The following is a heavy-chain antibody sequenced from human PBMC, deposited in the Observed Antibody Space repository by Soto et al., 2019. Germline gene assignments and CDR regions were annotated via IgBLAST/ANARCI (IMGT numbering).Heavy chain of an antibody. D-gene: IGHD3-22*01. CDR3: ATDSSGYYFGFDYYYGMDV. CDR2: ISAYNGNT. Sequence: ASVKVSCKASGYTFTSYGISWVRQAPGQGLEWMGWISAYNGNTNYAQKLQGRVTMTTDTSTSTAYMELRSLRSDDTAVYYCATDSSGYYFGFDYYYGMDVWGQGATVTVSS. J-gene: IGHJ6*02. CDR1: GYTFTSYG. V-gene: IGHV1-18*01.